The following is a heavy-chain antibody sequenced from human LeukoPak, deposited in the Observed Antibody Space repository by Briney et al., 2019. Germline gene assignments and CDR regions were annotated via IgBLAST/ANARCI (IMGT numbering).Heavy chain of an antibody. CDR2: IYPRDGST. CDR3: ARDQEGFDY. Sequence: ASVKVSCKASGYTFTAYYIHWVRQAPGQGLEWMGMIYPRDGSTSYAQKFQGRVTVTRDTSTSTVHMELSGLRSEDTAVYYCARDQEGFDYWGQGTLVTVSS. J-gene: IGHJ4*02. V-gene: IGHV1-46*01. CDR1: GYTFTAYY.